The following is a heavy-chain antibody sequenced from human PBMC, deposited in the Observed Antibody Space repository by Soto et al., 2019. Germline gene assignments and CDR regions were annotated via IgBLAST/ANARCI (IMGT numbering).Heavy chain of an antibody. Sequence: GSLRLSCEASGFTFSAYGMTWVRRAPGKGLEWVSSISGGGGSTYYADSVKGRFTISRDNSKNTLFVQLHSLRAEDTAVYYCAKDSSYYGLIDYWGQGTLVTVSS. CDR2: ISGGGGST. V-gene: IGHV3-23*01. CDR1: GFTFSAYG. D-gene: IGHD3-10*01. J-gene: IGHJ4*02. CDR3: AKDSSYYGLIDY.